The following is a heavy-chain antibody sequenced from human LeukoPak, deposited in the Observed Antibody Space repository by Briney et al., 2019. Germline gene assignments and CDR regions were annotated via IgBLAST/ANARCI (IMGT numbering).Heavy chain of an antibody. Sequence: SETLSVTCAVYGGSFIGYYWSWVRQPPGRGVGWIGVINHSERTNYHWSVKSRVTITVHTSKNHFSLKLSYVTAPDTVVYYYARGRSRITPFDYWGQGTLVTVSS. CDR3: ARGRSRITPFDY. CDR2: INHSERT. J-gene: IGHJ4*02. V-gene: IGHV4-34*01. CDR1: GGSFIGYY. D-gene: IGHD2-15*01.